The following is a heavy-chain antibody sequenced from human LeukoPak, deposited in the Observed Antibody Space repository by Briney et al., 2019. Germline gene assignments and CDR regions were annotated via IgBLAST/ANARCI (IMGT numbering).Heavy chain of an antibody. J-gene: IGHJ3*02. Sequence: GASVKVSCKASGGTFSSYAISWVRQAPGRGLEWMGRIIPIFGTANYAQKFQGRVTITTDESTSTAYMELSSLRSEDTAVYYCASFCSSTSCYRYRDDAFDIWGQGTMVTVSS. CDR2: IIPIFGTA. CDR1: GGTFSSYA. CDR3: ASFCSSTSCYRYRDDAFDI. V-gene: IGHV1-69*05. D-gene: IGHD2-2*01.